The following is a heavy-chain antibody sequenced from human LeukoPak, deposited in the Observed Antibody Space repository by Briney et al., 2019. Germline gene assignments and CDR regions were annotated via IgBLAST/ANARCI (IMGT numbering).Heavy chain of an antibody. V-gene: IGHV3-23*01. J-gene: IGHJ4*02. CDR3: AKTFPYGTTWYGFCDY. Sequence: GGSLRLSCAASGFPFSNNVMSWVRQAPGRGLDWLSATRGSGDTYYADSVKGRSTISRDNSKNMLYLQMNSLRAEDTAVYYCAKTFPYGTTWYGFCDYWGQGALVTVSS. CDR2: TRGSGDT. CDR1: GFPFSNNV. D-gene: IGHD3-3*01.